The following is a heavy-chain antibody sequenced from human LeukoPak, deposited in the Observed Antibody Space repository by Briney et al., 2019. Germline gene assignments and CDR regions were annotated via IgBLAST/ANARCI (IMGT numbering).Heavy chain of an antibody. D-gene: IGHD3-22*01. Sequence: PGGSLRLSCAASGFTFSSYWMSWVRQAPGKGPEWVANIKQDGSEKYYVDSVKGRFTISRDNAKNSLYLQMNSLRAEDTAVYYCARDYYDSSGYPPYYWGQGTLVTVSS. CDR2: IKQDGSEK. V-gene: IGHV3-7*01. CDR3: ARDYYDSSGYPPYY. J-gene: IGHJ4*02. CDR1: GFTFSSYW.